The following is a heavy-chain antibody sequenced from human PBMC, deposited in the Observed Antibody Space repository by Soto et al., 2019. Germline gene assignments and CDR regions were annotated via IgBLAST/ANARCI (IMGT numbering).Heavy chain of an antibody. CDR1: GFAFGDSA. CDR2: ISWNSGAK. V-gene: IGHV3-9*01. J-gene: IGHJ4*02. Sequence: EVQLVESGGDWVQPGRSLRLSCAGSGFAFGDSAMHWVRQAPGKGLEWVAGISWNSGAKGYADSVKGRFTISRDNAKKSLYLQMNTLRPEDTALYYCANAPYAGYFYYFDSWGQGTLVTVSS. D-gene: IGHD5-12*01. CDR3: ANAPYAGYFYYFDS.